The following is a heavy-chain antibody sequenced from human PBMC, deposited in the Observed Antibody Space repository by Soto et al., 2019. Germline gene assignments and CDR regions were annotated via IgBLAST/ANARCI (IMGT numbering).Heavy chain of an antibody. D-gene: IGHD2-15*01. CDR2: INHSGDT. CDR1: GGYISDYY. Sequence: SETLSLTCAVYGGYISDYYWSWIRQTTGKGLESIGEINHSGDTNSNPSLKTRVVISIDTSKTQFSLNLTSVTAADKAFYYFAREVGYYSATGRNLSFDSWGPGTLVTVS. J-gene: IGHJ4*02. V-gene: IGHV4-34*01. CDR3: AREVGYYSATGRNLSFDS.